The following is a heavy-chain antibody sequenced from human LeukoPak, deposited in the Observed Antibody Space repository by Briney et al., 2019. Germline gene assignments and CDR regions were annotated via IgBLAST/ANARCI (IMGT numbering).Heavy chain of an antibody. Sequence: GGSLRLSCAASGFTFSSYSMNWVRQAPGKGLEWVSSISSSSSYINYVDSVRGRFTISRDNAKNSLFLQMDSLRGEDTAVYYCARCTTGKTFGSLREIKKSREIDYWGQGTLVTVSS. J-gene: IGHJ4*02. CDR3: ARCTTGKTFGSLREIKKSREIDY. D-gene: IGHD1-1*01. CDR1: GFTFSSYS. CDR2: ISSSSSYI. V-gene: IGHV3-21*01.